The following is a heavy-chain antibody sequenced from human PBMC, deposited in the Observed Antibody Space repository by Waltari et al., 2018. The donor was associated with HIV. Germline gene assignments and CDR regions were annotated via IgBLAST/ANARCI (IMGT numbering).Heavy chain of an antibody. D-gene: IGHD5-12*01. V-gene: IGHV3-21*01. CDR3: ARDLGGGYSGYDLIDY. J-gene: IGHJ4*02. CDR2: ISSSSSYI. Sequence: EVQLVVSGGGLVKPGGSLRLSCAASGFTFSSYSMNWVRQAPGKGLEWVSSISSSSSYIYYADSVKGRFTISRDNAKNSLYLQMNSLRAEDTAVYYCARDLGGGYSGYDLIDYWGQGTLVTVSS. CDR1: GFTFSSYS.